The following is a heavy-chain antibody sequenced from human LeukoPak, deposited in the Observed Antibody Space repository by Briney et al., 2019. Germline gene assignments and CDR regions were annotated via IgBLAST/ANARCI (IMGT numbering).Heavy chain of an antibody. CDR2: SGST. CDR3: ARDSGVLGYSSGWYDY. D-gene: IGHD6-19*01. V-gene: IGHV4-38-2*02. CDR1: GYSISSGYY. Sequence: PSETLSLTFTVSGYSISSGYYWGWIRQPPGKGLEWIGSGSTYYNPSLKSRVTISVDTSKNQFSLKLSSVTAADTAVYYCARDSGVLGYSSGWYDYWGQGTLVTVSS. J-gene: IGHJ4*02.